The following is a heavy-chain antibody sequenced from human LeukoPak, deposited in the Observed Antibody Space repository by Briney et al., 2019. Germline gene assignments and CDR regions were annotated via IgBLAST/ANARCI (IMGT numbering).Heavy chain of an antibody. CDR2: ISSSGSTI. CDR3: ASAAVVVVAATDY. V-gene: IGHV3-48*03. J-gene: IGHJ4*02. Sequence: PGGSLRLSCAASGFTFSSYEMNWVRQAPGKGLEWVSYISSSGSTIYYADSVKGRFTISRDNAKNSLYLQMNSLRAEDTAVYYCASAAVVVVAATDYWGQGTLVTVSS. D-gene: IGHD2-15*01. CDR1: GFTFSSYE.